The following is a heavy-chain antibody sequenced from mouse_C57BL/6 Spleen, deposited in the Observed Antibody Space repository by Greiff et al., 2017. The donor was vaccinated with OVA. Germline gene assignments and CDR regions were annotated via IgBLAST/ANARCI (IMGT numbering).Heavy chain of an antibody. CDR2: INPNNGGT. D-gene: IGHD1-1*01. J-gene: IGHJ4*01. CDR1: GYTFTDYN. CDR3: ARGSSSIMDY. Sequence: EVQLQQSGPELVKPGASVKIPCKASGYTFTDYNMDWVKQSHGKSLEWIGDINPNNGGTIDNQKFKGKATLTVDKSSSTAYMELRSLTSEDTAVDYCARGSSSIMDYWGQGTSVTVSS. V-gene: IGHV1-18*01.